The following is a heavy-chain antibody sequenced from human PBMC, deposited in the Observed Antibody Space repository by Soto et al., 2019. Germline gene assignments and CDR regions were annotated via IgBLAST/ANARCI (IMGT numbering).Heavy chain of an antibody. Sequence: SETLSLTCAVSGGPISSSNCLILWRHPPGPVLEWIGEIYHSGSTNYNPSLKSRVTISVDKSKNQFSLKLSSVTAADTAVYYCAGFYGSGSYYRALHYGMDVWGQGTTVTVSS. D-gene: IGHD3-10*01. CDR1: GGPISSSNC. CDR2: IYHSGST. V-gene: IGHV4-4*02. CDR3: AGFYGSGSYYRALHYGMDV. J-gene: IGHJ6*02.